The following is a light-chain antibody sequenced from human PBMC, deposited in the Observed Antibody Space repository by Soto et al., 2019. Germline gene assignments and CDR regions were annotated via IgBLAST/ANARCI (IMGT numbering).Light chain of an antibody. CDR3: QQYDSSPWT. CDR2: GAS. CDR1: QRLSASD. V-gene: IGKV3-20*01. J-gene: IGKJ1*01. Sequence: EIVLTQSPGTLSLSPGQRATLSCRASQRLSASDIAWYQQKPGQAPEFLIYGASSRATGIPDRFSGSGSGTDFTLTISRLEPEDFAVYYCQQYDSSPWTFGQGTKV.